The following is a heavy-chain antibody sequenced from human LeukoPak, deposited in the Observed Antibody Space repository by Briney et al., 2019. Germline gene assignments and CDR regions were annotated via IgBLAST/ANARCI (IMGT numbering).Heavy chain of an antibody. D-gene: IGHD3-22*01. V-gene: IGHV1-18*01. CDR3: ARPYYDSSAPPYDY. CDR2: ISAYNGNT. CDR1: GYTFTSYG. J-gene: IGHJ4*02. Sequence: GASLKVSCKASGYTFTSYGISWVRQAPGQGLERMGWISAYNGNTNYAQKLQGRVTMTTDTSTSTAYMELRSLRSDDTAVYYCARPYYDSSAPPYDYWGQGTLVTVSS.